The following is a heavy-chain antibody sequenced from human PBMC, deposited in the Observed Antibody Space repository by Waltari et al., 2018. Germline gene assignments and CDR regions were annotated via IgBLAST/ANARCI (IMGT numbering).Heavy chain of an antibody. Sequence: QVQLQQWGAGLLKPSETLSLTCAVYGGSFSGYYWSWIRQPPGKGLEWIGEINHSGSTNYNPSLKSRVTISVDTSKNQFSLKLSSVTAADTAVYYCARGAEYSSSADYWGQGTLVTVSS. CDR2: INHSGST. CDR1: GGSFSGYY. V-gene: IGHV4-34*01. CDR3: ARGAEYSSSADY. D-gene: IGHD6-6*01. J-gene: IGHJ4*02.